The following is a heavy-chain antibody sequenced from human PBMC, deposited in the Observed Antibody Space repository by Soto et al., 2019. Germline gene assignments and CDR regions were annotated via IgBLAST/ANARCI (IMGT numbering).Heavy chain of an antibody. J-gene: IGHJ4*02. D-gene: IGHD3-10*01. CDR3: AKGIRWFGEFDY. CDR2: IYYSGST. CDR1: GGSISSGGYY. Sequence: SETLSLTCTVSGGSISSGGYYWSWIRQHPGKGLEWIGYIYYSGSTYYNPSLKSRVTISVDTSKNQFSLKLSSVTAADTAVYYCAKGIRWFGEFDYWGQGTLVTVSS. V-gene: IGHV4-31*03.